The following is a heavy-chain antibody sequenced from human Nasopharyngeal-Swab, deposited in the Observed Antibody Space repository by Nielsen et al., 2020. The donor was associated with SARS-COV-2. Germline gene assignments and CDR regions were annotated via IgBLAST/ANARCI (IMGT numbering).Heavy chain of an antibody. V-gene: IGHV3-13*01. D-gene: IGHD6-19*01. J-gene: IGHJ2*01. CDR2: IGTAGDT. CDR1: GFTFSSYD. CDR3: ARTGAGTPYWYFDL. Sequence: GESLTISCAASGFTFSSYDMHWVRHARGKGLEWVSAIGTAGDTYYPGSVKGRFTISRENAKNSLYLQMNSLSAGDTAVYYCARTGAGTPYWYFDLWGRGTLVTVSS.